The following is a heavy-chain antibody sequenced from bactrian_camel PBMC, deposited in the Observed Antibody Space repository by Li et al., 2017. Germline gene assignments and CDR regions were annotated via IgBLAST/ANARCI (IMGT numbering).Heavy chain of an antibody. CDR2: VYIAFRPDDQRT. Sequence: HVQLVESGGGSVQPGGSLRLSCAASGYTYSSICMAWFRQAPGKEREAVATVYIAFRPDDQRTYYADSAKGRFTISPGNATNTVSLQMNSLKPEDTAVYYCAAPFKMGWVDVRSRKATTCQSLYDWNYWGHGTQVTVS. J-gene: IGHJ4*01. CDR1: GYTYSSIC. V-gene: IGHV3S1*01. CDR3: AAPFKMGWVDVRSRKATTCQSLYDWNY. D-gene: IGHD5*01.